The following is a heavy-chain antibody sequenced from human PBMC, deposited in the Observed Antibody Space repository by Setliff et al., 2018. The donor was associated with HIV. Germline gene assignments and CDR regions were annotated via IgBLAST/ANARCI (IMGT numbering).Heavy chain of an antibody. CDR2: MSPNSGNT. D-gene: IGHD3-10*01. CDR1: GYTFTTYD. Sequence: ASVKVSCKASGYTFTTYDINWVRQATGQGLEWMGWMSPNSGNTGYAQKFQVRVTMTRNTSISTAYMELSSLTSEDTAVYYCARLRDYYGSGTYYSFDYWGQGTLVTVSS. J-gene: IGHJ4*02. V-gene: IGHV1-8*02. CDR3: ARLRDYYGSGTYYSFDY.